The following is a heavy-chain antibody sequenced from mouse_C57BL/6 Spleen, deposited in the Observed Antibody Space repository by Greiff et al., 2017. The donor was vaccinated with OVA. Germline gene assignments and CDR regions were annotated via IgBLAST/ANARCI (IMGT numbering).Heavy chain of an antibody. Sequence: VQLKESGPELVKPGASVKIPCKASGYTFTDYNMDWVKQSHGKSLEWIGDINPNNGGTIYNQKFKGKATLTVDKSSSTAYMELRSLTSEDTAVYYCARLVGPWFAYWGQGTLVTVSA. CDR2: INPNNGGT. CDR1: GYTFTDYN. J-gene: IGHJ3*01. D-gene: IGHD1-1*02. V-gene: IGHV1-18*01. CDR3: ARLVGPWFAY.